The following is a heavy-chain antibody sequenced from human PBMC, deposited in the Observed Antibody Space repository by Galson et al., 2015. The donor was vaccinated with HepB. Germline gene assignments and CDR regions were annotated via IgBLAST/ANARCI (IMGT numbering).Heavy chain of an antibody. J-gene: IGHJ4*02. CDR1: GFTFSTYA. Sequence: SLRLSCAASGFTFSTYAMSWVRQPPGMGLEWVSAISGSGRTTYYADSVKSRFTISRDSSKNTLYLQMNSLKVEDTAIYYCAKQSSNWYYFDYWGQGTLVTVSS. V-gene: IGHV3-23*01. CDR3: AKQSSNWYYFDY. D-gene: IGHD6-13*01. CDR2: ISGSGRTT.